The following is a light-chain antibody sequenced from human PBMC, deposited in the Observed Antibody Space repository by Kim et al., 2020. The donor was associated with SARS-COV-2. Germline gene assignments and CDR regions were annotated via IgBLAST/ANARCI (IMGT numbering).Light chain of an antibody. CDR1: QSVVSS. J-gene: IGKJ1*01. CDR3: LQYNNWPRT. V-gene: IGKV3-15*01. CDR2: GAS. Sequence: EIVMKQSPPTLSVSPGERVTLSCRASQSVVSSLAWYQQKRGQAPRLLIYGASTRAADIPARFSGSGSGTAFTLTISSLQSEDFAVYYCLQYNNWPRTFGQGTKVDIK.